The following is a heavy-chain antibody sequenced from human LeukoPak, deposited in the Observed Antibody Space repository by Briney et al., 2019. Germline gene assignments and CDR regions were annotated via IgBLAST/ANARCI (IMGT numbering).Heavy chain of an antibody. CDR1: GGSFSGYY. Sequence: SETLSLTCAVYGGSFSGYYWSWIRQPPGKGLEWIGEINHSGSTNYNPSLKSRVTISVDTSKNQFSLKLSSVTAADTAVYYCARGRGGYCSSTSCPPSWFDPWGQGTLVTVSS. V-gene: IGHV4-34*01. CDR2: INHSGST. D-gene: IGHD2-2*01. J-gene: IGHJ5*02. CDR3: ARGRGGYCSSTSCPPSWFDP.